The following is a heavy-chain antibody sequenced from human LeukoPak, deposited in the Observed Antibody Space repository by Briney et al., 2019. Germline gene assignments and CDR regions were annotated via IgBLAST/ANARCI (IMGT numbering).Heavy chain of an antibody. CDR1: GYSFTSYW. Sequence: GESLKIFCKGSGYSFTSYWIGWVRQMPGKGLEWMGIIYPGDSDTRYSPSFQGQVTISADKSNNTAYPQWSSLKASDTATYYCARQGLNYYDSSGYYRGGFDYWGQGTLVTVSS. D-gene: IGHD3-22*01. CDR3: ARQGLNYYDSSGYYRGGFDY. J-gene: IGHJ4*02. V-gene: IGHV5-51*01. CDR2: IYPGDSDT.